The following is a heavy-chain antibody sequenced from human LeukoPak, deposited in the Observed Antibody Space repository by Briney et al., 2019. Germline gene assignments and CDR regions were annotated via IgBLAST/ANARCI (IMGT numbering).Heavy chain of an antibody. CDR1: GGSISRYY. CDR2: IYYSGST. D-gene: IGHD4-11*01. CDR3: ARAYSKALPFDY. V-gene: IGHV4-59*01. J-gene: IGHJ4*02. Sequence: SETLSLTCTVSGGSISRYYWSWIRQPPGKGLEWIGYIYYSGSTNYNPSLKSRVTISVDTSKNQFSLILSSVTAADTAVYYCARAYSKALPFDYWGQGTLVTVSS.